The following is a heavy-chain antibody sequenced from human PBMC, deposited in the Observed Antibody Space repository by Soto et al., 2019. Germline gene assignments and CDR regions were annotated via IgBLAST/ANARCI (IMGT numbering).Heavy chain of an antibody. CDR2: INPNSGRT. CDR1: GYTFSGFY. CDR3: ASAAVTGTAGLDF. D-gene: IGHD6-19*01. J-gene: IGHJ4*02. Sequence: ASVKVSCKASGYTFSGFYMHWVRQAPGQGLEWMGWINPNSGRTKSAEKFQGRVTMTRDTSISTAYMELSRLTSDDTAVYYCASAAVTGTAGLDFWGQGTQVTVSS. V-gene: IGHV1-2*02.